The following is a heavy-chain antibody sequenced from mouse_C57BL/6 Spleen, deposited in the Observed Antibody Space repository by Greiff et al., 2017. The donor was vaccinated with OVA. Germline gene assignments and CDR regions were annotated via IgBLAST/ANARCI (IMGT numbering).Heavy chain of an antibody. V-gene: IGHV1-50*01. Sequence: QVQLQQPGAELVKPGASVKLSCKASGYTFTSYWMQWVKQRPGQGLEWIGEIDPSDSYTNYNQKFKGKATLTVDTSSSTAYMQLSSLTSEDSAVYYCARGGRLRRYFDVWGTGTTVTVSS. J-gene: IGHJ1*03. D-gene: IGHD2-2*01. CDR2: IDPSDSYT. CDR3: ARGGRLRRYFDV. CDR1: GYTFTSYW.